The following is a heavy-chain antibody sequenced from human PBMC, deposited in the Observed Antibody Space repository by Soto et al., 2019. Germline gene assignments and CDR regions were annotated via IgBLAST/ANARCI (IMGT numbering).Heavy chain of an antibody. D-gene: IGHD6-19*01. J-gene: IGHJ4*02. V-gene: IGHV1-3*01. CDR2: INAGNGNT. CDR1: GYTFTSYA. CDR3: ARGFGSWLALDY. Sequence: SVKVSCKASGYTFTSYAMHWVRQAPGQRLEWMGWINAGNGNTKYSQKFQGRVTITRDTSASTAYMELSSLRAEDTAVYYCARGFGSWLALDYWGQGTLVTVSS.